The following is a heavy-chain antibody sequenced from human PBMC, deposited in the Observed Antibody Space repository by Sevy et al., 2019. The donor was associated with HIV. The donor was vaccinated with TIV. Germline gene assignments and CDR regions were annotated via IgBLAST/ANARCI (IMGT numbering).Heavy chain of an antibody. CDR2: IYNGGNT. CDR1: GGSMRSSHY. J-gene: IGHJ4*02. Sequence: SETLSLTCFVSGGSMRSSHYWAWIRQPPGKGLEWVGSIYNGGNTYYHPSLKTQVTISVDTSKNQFSLRLNSVTAADTVISYCTGLPQRLGPSFDSWGQGALVTASS. D-gene: IGHD6-19*01. CDR3: TGLPQRLGPSFDS. V-gene: IGHV4-39*01.